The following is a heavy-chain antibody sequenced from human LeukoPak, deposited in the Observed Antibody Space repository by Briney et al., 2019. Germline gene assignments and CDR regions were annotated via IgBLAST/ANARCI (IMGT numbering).Heavy chain of an antibody. CDR1: GFTITTYA. J-gene: IGHJ4*02. V-gene: IGHV3-23*01. CDR3: ARAQGALDY. CDR2: IGGGGTE. Sequence: PGGSLRLSCAASGFTITTYAVNWVRQAPGKGLEWVSGIGGGGTEYYADSVKGRFIISSDNSQNLVHLQMNSLTVGDTAVYYCARAQGALDYWGQGTLVTVSS. D-gene: IGHD1-26*01.